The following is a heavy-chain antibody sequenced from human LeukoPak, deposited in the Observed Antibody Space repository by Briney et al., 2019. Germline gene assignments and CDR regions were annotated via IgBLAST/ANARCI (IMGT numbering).Heavy chain of an antibody. CDR1: GGSISSSSYY. V-gene: IGHV4-39*01. D-gene: IGHD6-19*01. Sequence: SETLSLTCTVSGGSISSSSYYWGWIRQPPGKGLEWIGSIYYSGSTYYNPSLKSRVTISVDTSKNQFSLKLSSVTAADTAVYYCARHVTAVAYSWFDPWGQGTLVTVSS. CDR2: IYYSGST. CDR3: ARHVTAVAYSWFDP. J-gene: IGHJ5*02.